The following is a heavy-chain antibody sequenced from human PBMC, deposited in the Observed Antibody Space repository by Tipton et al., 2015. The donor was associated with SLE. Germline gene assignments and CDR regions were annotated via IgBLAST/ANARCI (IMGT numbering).Heavy chain of an antibody. CDR3: AKDPNGDYVGAFEI. V-gene: IGHV3-23*01. CDR1: GFTFINFA. Sequence: SLRLSCVASGFTFINFAMNWVRQAPGKGPEWVSGISASSGRTYYADSVKGRLTISRDQSKKTLYLQMNNLRVEDTALYYCAKDPNGDYVGAFEIWGQGTMVTVSS. D-gene: IGHD4-17*01. CDR2: ISASSGRT. J-gene: IGHJ3*02.